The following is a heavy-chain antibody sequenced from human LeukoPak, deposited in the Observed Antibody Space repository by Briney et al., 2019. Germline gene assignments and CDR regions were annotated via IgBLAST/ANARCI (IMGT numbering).Heavy chain of an antibody. CDR2: ISSSSSTI. CDR3: ARLSEPHYYYYYYMDV. Sequence: GGSLRLSCAASGFTFSSHSMNWVRQAPGKGLEWVSYISSSSSTIYYADSVKGRFTISRDNAKNSLYLQMNSLRDEDTAVYYCARLSEPHYYYYYYMDVWGKGTTVTVSS. J-gene: IGHJ6*03. V-gene: IGHV3-48*02. CDR1: GFTFSSHS.